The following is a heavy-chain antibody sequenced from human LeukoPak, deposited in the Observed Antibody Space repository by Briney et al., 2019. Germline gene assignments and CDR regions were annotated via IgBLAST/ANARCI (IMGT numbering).Heavy chain of an antibody. CDR1: GFTFSSYA. CDR2: ISYDGSNK. V-gene: IGHV3-30-3*01. D-gene: IGHD4-17*01. J-gene: IGHJ4*02. CDR3: ARERGYGIDY. Sequence: GGSLRLSCAASGFTFSSYAMYWVRQAPGKGLEWVAVISYDGSNKYYADSVKGRFTISRDNSKNTLYLQMNSLRAEDTAVYYCARERGYGIDYWGQGTLVTVSS.